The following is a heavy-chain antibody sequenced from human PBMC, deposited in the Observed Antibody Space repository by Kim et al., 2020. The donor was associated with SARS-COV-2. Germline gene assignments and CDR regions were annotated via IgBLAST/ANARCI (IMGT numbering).Heavy chain of an antibody. Sequence: GRFTISRDNAKNSLYLQMNSLRDEDTAVYYCARDGPDLAGFYMVRGELDYWGQGTLVTVSS. V-gene: IGHV3-48*02. D-gene: IGHD3-10*01. J-gene: IGHJ4*02. CDR3: ARDGPDLAGFYMVRGELDY.